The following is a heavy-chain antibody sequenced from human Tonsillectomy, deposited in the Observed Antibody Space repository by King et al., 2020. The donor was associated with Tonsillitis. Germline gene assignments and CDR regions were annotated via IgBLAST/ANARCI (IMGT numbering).Heavy chain of an antibody. CDR1: GGSISKSDHY. V-gene: IGHV4-39*01. J-gene: IGHJ4*02. Sequence: QLQESGPGVVKPSETLSLTCTVSGGSISKSDHYWAWIRQPPGKGLEWIGYMYYSGAIFYNPSLKSRITISGGTSENRFSLRLSSVTAADTALYFCARYVSGSFDYWGQGALVTVSS. CDR3: ARYVSGSFDY. D-gene: IGHD1-26*01. CDR2: MYYSGAI.